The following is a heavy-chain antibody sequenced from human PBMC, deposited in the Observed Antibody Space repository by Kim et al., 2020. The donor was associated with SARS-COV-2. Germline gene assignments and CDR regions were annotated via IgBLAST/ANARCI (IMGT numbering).Heavy chain of an antibody. CDR3: ASGPGEMAAAAHYYYGMDV. V-gene: IGHV1-69*13. CDR1: GGTFSSYA. CDR2: IIPIFGTA. Sequence: SVKVSCKASGGTFSSYAISWVRQAPGQGLEWMGGIIPIFGTANYAQKFQGRVTITADESTSTAYMELSSLRSEDTAVYYCASGPGEMAAAAHYYYGMDVWGQGTTVTVSS. J-gene: IGHJ6*02. D-gene: IGHD6-13*01.